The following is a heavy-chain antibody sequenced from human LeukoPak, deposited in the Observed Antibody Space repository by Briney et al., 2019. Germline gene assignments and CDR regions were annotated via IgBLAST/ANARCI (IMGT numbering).Heavy chain of an antibody. CDR1: GGSISSYY. CDR3: ARESLTWLQSRTSWFDP. V-gene: IGHV4-59*01. D-gene: IGHD5-24*01. Sequence: PSETLSLTCTVSGGSISSYYWSWLRQPPGKGLEWIGYIYYSGSTNYNPSLKSRVTISVDTSKNQFSLKLSSVTAADTAVYYCARESLTWLQSRTSWFDPWGQGTLVTVSS. CDR2: IYYSGST. J-gene: IGHJ5*02.